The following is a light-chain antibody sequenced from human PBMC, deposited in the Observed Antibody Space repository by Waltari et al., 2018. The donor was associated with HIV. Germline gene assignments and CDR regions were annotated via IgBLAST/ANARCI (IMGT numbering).Light chain of an antibody. CDR1: QSVSSY. V-gene: IGKV3-11*01. CDR3: QQRSNWPLT. Sequence: EIVLTQSPVTLSLSPGERATLSCRASQSVSSYLAWYQQKPGQVPRLLIYEASNRATGIPARFSGSGSGTDFTLTISSLEPEDFAVYYCQQRSNWPLTFGGGTKVEIK. CDR2: EAS. J-gene: IGKJ4*01.